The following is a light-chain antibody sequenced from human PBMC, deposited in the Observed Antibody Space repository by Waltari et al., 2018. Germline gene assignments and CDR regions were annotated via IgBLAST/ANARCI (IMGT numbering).Light chain of an antibody. CDR3: QHYDGVPPWT. Sequence: DFQITQSPSSLSASLGDSVTITCQASRDINNYLNWYQQKPGKAPKLLIYDASTLETGVPSRFSGSGSGTDFVFTISRLQPEDIATYYCQHYDGVPPWTFGQGTRVDFK. CDR1: RDINNY. J-gene: IGKJ1*01. CDR2: DAS. V-gene: IGKV1-33*01.